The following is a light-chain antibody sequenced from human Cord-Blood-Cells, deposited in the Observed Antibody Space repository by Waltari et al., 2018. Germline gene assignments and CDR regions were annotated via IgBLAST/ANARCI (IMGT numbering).Light chain of an antibody. J-gene: IGLJ2*01. CDR2: EGS. CDR3: CSYAGSSTFVV. CDR1: SSDVGSYNL. Sequence: QSALTQPAPVSGSPGQSITISCPGTSSDVGSYNLVSCYQQHPGKAPKLMIYEGSKRPSGVSNRFSGSKSGNTASLTISGLQAEDEADYYCCSYAGSSTFVVFGGGTKLTVL. V-gene: IGLV2-23*03.